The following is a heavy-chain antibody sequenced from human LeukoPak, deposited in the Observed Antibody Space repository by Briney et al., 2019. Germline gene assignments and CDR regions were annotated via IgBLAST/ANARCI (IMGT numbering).Heavy chain of an antibody. D-gene: IGHD6-13*01. Sequence: GGSLRLSCAASGLTFSSHWMHWVRQAPGKGLVWVSRITNDGSSTTYADSVKGRFTISRDNAKNMLYLQVNSLRAEDTAVYYCARYSSSWFYHAFDIWGQGTMVTVSS. J-gene: IGHJ3*02. CDR2: ITNDGSST. CDR1: GLTFSSHW. CDR3: ARYSSSWFYHAFDI. V-gene: IGHV3-74*01.